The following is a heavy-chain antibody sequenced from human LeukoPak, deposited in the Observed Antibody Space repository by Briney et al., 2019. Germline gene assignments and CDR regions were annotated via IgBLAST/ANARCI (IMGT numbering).Heavy chain of an antibody. CDR2: IIPIFGTA. Sequence: GASVKVSCTASGGTFSSYAISWLRQAPGQGLEWMGGIIPIFGTANYAQKFQGRVTITADESTSTAYMELSSLRSEDTAVYYCARDSPFTMVRGVITDWGQGTLVTVSS. J-gene: IGHJ4*02. V-gene: IGHV1-69*01. CDR1: GGTFSSYA. CDR3: ARDSPFTMVRGVITD. D-gene: IGHD3-10*01.